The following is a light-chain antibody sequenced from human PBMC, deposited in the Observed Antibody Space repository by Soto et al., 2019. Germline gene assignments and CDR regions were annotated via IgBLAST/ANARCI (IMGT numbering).Light chain of an antibody. CDR1: QNVFTN. Sequence: ITKSPCSLSVSPGESATRSCRASQNVFTNLAWYPQKPGRAPRLLIYGASTRATGIPARFSGSGSGTEFTLTISSLQSGDVAVYYCQQYNKWPLTFGGGTKVDIK. CDR3: QQYNKWPLT. CDR2: GAS. J-gene: IGKJ4*01. V-gene: IGKV3-15*01.